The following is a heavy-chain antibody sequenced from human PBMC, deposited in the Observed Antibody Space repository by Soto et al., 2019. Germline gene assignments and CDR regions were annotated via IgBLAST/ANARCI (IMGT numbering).Heavy chain of an antibody. CDR1: GYPFTGNY. J-gene: IGHJ4*02. CDR3: ARGDKLSLYPQLDY. Sequence: QVQLVQSGAEVKKPGASVKVSCKSSGYPFTGNYMHWVRQAPGQGFEWMGWINVNSGGTKYAQKFQGWVTVTRDTSISTAYMELSRLRSDDTAVYYCARGDKLSLYPQLDYWGQGTLVTVSS. V-gene: IGHV1-2*04. CDR2: INVNSGGT. D-gene: IGHD3-16*02.